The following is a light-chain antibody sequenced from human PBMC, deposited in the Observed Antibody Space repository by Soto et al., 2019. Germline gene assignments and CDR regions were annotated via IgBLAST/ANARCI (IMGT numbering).Light chain of an antibody. CDR1: QSVSSSY. CDR3: QQSYSTPLT. J-gene: IGKJ4*01. Sequence: EIVLTQSPAILSLSPGEGATLSCRASQSVSSSYLAWYQQKPGQAPRLLIYGASSRATGIPDRFSGSGSGTDFTLTITSLHPEDFATYYCQQSYSTPLTFGGGTKVDIK. CDR2: GAS. V-gene: IGKV3D-20*02.